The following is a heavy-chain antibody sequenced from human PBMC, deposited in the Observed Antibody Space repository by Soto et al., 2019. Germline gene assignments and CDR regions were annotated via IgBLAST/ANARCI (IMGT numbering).Heavy chain of an antibody. D-gene: IGHD2-2*01. CDR2: ISAYNGNT. CDR3: ARSSWSSTSCYACYFDY. J-gene: IGHJ4*02. CDR1: GYTFTSYA. Sequence: ASVKVSCKASGYTFTSYAMHWVRQAPGQRLEWMGWISAYNGNTNYAQKLQGRVTMTTDTSTSTAYMELRSLRSDDTAVYYCARSSWSSTSCYACYFDYWGQGTLVTVSS. V-gene: IGHV1-18*01.